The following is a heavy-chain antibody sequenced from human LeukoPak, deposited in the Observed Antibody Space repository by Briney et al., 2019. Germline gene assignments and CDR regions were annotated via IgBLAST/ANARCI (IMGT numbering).Heavy chain of an antibody. J-gene: IGHJ4*02. V-gene: IGHV4-59*01. D-gene: IGHD6-13*01. CDR1: GGSISSYY. CDR3: ARAIAAAGTDFDY. CDR2: IYYSGNT. Sequence: SETLSLTCTVSGGSISSYYWSWIRQPPGKGLEWIGYIYYSGNTNCNPSLKSRVTISVDTSKNQFSLKLSSVTAADTAVYYCARAIAAAGTDFDYWGQGTLVTVSS.